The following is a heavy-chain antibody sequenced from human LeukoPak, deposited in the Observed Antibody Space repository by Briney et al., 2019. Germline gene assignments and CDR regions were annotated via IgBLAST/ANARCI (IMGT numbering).Heavy chain of an antibody. CDR3: ATDRAWGSNFDY. Sequence: GSVKVSCKVSGYTLTELSMHWVRQAPGKGLEWMGGFDPEDGETIYAQKFQGRVTMTEDTSTDTAYMELSSLRSEDTAVYYYATDRAWGSNFDYWGQGTLVTVSS. CDR2: FDPEDGET. CDR1: GYTLTELS. J-gene: IGHJ4*02. V-gene: IGHV1-24*01. D-gene: IGHD1-26*01.